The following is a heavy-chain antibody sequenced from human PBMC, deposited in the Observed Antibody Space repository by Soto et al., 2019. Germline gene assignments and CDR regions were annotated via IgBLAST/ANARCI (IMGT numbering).Heavy chain of an antibody. J-gene: IGHJ6*02. CDR2: ISGSGGST. V-gene: IGHV3-23*01. CDR1: GFTFSSYA. D-gene: IGHD6-19*01. Sequence: GGSLRLSCATSGFTFSSYAMGWVRQAPGKGLEWVSSISGSGGSTYYADSVKGRFTISRDNSKNTLYVQMNSLRVEDTAVYYCAKGVAVATYYYYYVMDVWGQGTTVTVSS. CDR3: AKGVAVATYYYYYVMDV.